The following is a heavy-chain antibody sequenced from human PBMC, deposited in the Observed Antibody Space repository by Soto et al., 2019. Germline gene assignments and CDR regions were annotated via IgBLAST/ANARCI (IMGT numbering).Heavy chain of an antibody. D-gene: IGHD3-3*01. CDR2: IYPGDSDT. Sequence: PGESLKISCKGSGYSFTTNWIGWVRQMPGKGLEWMGIIYPGDSDTRYSPSFQGQVSISADKSISTAYLQWSSLKASDTAIYYCARLILWRGYSGYYMDVWGKSTTVTVSS. CDR1: GYSFTTNW. J-gene: IGHJ6*03. V-gene: IGHV5-51*01. CDR3: ARLILWRGYSGYYMDV.